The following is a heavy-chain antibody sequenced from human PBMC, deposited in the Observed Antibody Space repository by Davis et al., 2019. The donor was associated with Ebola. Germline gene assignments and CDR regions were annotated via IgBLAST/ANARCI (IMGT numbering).Heavy chain of an antibody. Sequence: PGGSLRLSCVASGFTFGSYAMNWVRLVPGKGLEWVSSITSGDGAHYAGSVKGRFTISRDNSKNTVFLQMNSLRVEDTAHYYCAQGSSPDNWGPGTLVTVSS. CDR1: GFTFGSYA. J-gene: IGHJ4*02. CDR2: ITSGDGA. D-gene: IGHD6-6*01. CDR3: AQGSSPDN. V-gene: IGHV3-23*01.